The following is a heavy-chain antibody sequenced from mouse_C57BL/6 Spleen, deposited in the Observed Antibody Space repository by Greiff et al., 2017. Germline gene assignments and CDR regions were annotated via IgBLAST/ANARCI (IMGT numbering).Heavy chain of an antibody. CDR3: TRGNYYDYVLFDY. CDR2: IDPETGGT. Sequence: QVQLQQSGAELVRPGASVTLSCKASGYTFTDYEMHWVKQTPVHGLEWIGAIDPETGGTAYNQKFKGKAILTADKSSSTSYMELRSLTSEDAAVYYCTRGNYYDYVLFDYWGQGTTLTVSS. J-gene: IGHJ2*01. CDR1: GYTFTDYE. V-gene: IGHV1-15*01. D-gene: IGHD2-4*01.